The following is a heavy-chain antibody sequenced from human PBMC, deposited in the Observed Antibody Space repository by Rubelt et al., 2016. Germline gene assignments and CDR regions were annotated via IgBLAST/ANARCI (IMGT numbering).Heavy chain of an antibody. V-gene: IGHV1-69*13. CDR3: ARRQQLGPFDY. Sequence: QVQLVQSGAEVKKPGASVKVSCKASGYTFTSYGISWVRQAPGQGLEWMGGIIPIFGTATYAQKFQGRVTIIADESTSTSYMELSSLRSEDTAVYYCARRQQLGPFDYWGQGTLVTVSS. CDR1: GYTFTSYG. D-gene: IGHD6-13*01. J-gene: IGHJ4*02. CDR2: IIPIFGTA.